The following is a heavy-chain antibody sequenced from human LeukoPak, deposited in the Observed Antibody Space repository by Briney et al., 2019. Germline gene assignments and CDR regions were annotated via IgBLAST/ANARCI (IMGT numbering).Heavy chain of an antibody. Sequence: ASVKVSCKTSGYTFIDYYMHWVRQAPGQGLEWMAWINPSTGDTNYAQKFQGRVTMTRDTSIRTVYMELSSLRSDDTAVYYCARDLSISSSPLRPTYYSYYGMDVWGQGTTVTVSS. V-gene: IGHV1-2*02. CDR2: INPSTGDT. CDR3: ARDLSISSSPLRPTYYSYYGMDV. CDR1: GYTFIDYY. D-gene: IGHD6-6*01. J-gene: IGHJ6*02.